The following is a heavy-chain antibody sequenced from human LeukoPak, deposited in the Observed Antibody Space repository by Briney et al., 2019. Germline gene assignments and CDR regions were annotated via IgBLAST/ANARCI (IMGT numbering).Heavy chain of an antibody. J-gene: IGHJ4*02. V-gene: IGHV1-24*01. D-gene: IGHD6-19*01. CDR1: GYSLSEVS. CDR2: FDPEDGEA. CDR3: VTDIRSGWRNY. Sequence: ASVKVSCKVTGYSLSEVSTHSVRQARGKGLEWMGGFDPEDGEAIYAQKVQGRLTMTEDTSTDTAFMELRSLKSEDTAVYYCVTDIRSGWRNYWGQGTLITVSS.